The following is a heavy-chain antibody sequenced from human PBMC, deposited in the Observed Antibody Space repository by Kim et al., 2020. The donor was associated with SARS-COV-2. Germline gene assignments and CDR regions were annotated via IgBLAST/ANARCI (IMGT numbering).Heavy chain of an antibody. CDR2: MSFDGGTI. CDR3: ARGRGYTYGFYE. J-gene: IGHJ4*02. Sequence: GGSLRLSCAASGFSVNNYGLYWVRQAPGKGLEWVTVMSFDGGTIFYADSVKGRFTISRDNSKNTLYLQMNSLKSDDTAVYYCARGRGYTYGFYEWGKGT. D-gene: IGHD5-18*01. V-gene: IGHV3-30-3*01. CDR1: GFSVNNYG.